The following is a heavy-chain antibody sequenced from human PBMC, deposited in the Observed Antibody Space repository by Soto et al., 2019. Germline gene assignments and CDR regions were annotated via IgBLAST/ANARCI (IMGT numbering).Heavy chain of an antibody. J-gene: IGHJ4*02. Sequence: QVQLVQSGAEVKKPGSSVKVSCKASGGTFSSYSINWVRQAPGRGLEWMGEIIPIFGTANYAQKFQGRVTITADESTSTADMELSSLRSEDTAVYYCARDGGRHSGGIDYWGQGTLVTVSS. CDR3: ARDGGRHSGGIDY. CDR1: GGTFSSYS. V-gene: IGHV1-69*01. D-gene: IGHD1-26*01. CDR2: IIPIFGTA.